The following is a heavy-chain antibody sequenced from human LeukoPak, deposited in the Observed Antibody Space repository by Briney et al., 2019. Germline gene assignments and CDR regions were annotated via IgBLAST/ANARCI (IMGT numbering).Heavy chain of an antibody. J-gene: IGHJ4*02. CDR3: ARVVRSWVAAAGTNYFDY. CDR1: GGSISSSSYY. Sequence: SETLSLTCTVSGGSISSSSYYWGWIRQPPGKGLEWIGSIYYSGSTYYNPSLKSRVTISVDTSKNQFSLKLSSVTAADTAVYYCARVVRSWVAAAGTNYFDYWGQGTLVTVSS. CDR2: IYYSGST. D-gene: IGHD6-13*01. V-gene: IGHV4-39*01.